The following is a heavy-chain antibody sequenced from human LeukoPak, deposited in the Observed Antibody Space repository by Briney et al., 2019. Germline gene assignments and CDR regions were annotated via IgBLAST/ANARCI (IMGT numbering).Heavy chain of an antibody. Sequence: GGSLRLSCAASGFTFSTYWMHWVRQAPGTGLVWVSRINSDGSSTTYADSVKSRFTISRDNAKNTLSLQMNSLRAEDTAVYYCTRQQLDAFDIWGPGTMVTVSS. J-gene: IGHJ3*02. V-gene: IGHV3-74*01. CDR3: TRQQLDAFDI. D-gene: IGHD6-13*01. CDR2: INSDGSST. CDR1: GFTFSTYW.